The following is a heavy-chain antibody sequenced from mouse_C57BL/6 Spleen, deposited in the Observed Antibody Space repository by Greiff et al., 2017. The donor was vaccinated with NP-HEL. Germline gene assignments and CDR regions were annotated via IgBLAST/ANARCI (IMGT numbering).Heavy chain of an antibody. J-gene: IGHJ4*01. D-gene: IGHD2-4*01. CDR1: GYTFTDYY. V-gene: IGHV1-26*01. CDR2: INPNNGGT. CDR3: ARTGLRRLGYAMDY. Sequence: EVQLQQSGPELVKPGASVKISCKASGYTFTDYYMNWVKQSHGKSLEWIGDINPNNGGTSYNQKFKGKATLTVDKSSSTAYMELRSLTSEDSAVYYCARTGLRRLGYAMDYWGQGTSVTVSS.